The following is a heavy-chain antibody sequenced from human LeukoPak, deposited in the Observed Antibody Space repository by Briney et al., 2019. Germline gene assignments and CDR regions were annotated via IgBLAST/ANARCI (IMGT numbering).Heavy chain of an antibody. J-gene: IGHJ5*02. CDR1: GFTSSSYA. CDR3: AKADYDNSDFYYGWFEP. D-gene: IGHD3-22*01. V-gene: IGHV3-23*01. Sequence: GGSLRLSCAASGFTSSSYAVSWVRQAPGKGLEWVSTISGRGGSTYYADSVKGRFTISRDNSKNTLYLQMNRLKAEDTAVYYCAKADYDNSDFYYGWFEPWGQGTLVTVSS. CDR2: ISGRGGST.